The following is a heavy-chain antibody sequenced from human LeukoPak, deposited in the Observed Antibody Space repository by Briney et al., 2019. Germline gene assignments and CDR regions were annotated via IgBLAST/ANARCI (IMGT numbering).Heavy chain of an antibody. CDR3: AKMNYYYYYGMDV. CDR1: GFTFSSYG. CDR2: IWYDGSNK. Sequence: GSLRLSCAASGFTFSSYGMHWVRQAPGKGLEWVAVIWYDGSNKYYADSVKGRFTISRDNSKNTLYLQMNSLRAEDTAVYYCAKMNYYYYYGMDVWGQGTTVTVSS. J-gene: IGHJ6*02. V-gene: IGHV3-33*06.